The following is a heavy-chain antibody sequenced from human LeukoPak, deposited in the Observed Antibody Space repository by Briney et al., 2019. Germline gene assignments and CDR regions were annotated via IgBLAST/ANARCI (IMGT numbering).Heavy chain of an antibody. D-gene: IGHD6-19*01. Sequence: PSETLSLTCTVSGASISSYYWSWIRQPPGKGLEWVGRVKSKTDGGTTDYAAPVKGRFTISRDDSKNTLYLQMNSLKTEDTGVYYCTSSSGYFYSYYYALDVWGQGTTVTVSS. CDR3: TSSSGYFYSYYYALDV. J-gene: IGHJ6*02. V-gene: IGHV3-15*01. CDR1: GASISSYY. CDR2: VKSKTDGGTT.